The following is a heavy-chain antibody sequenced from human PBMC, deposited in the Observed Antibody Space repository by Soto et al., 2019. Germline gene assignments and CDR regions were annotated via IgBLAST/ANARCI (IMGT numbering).Heavy chain of an antibody. Sequence: QVQLVQSGAEVKKPGASVKVSCKASGYTFTSYGISWVRQAPGQGLECMGWISAYSGNTNYAQKLQGRVTMTTDTSTSTAYMELRSLRSDDTAVYYCARDQWDREAAYCYCMDVWGKGTTVTVSS. CDR3: ARDQWDREAAYCYCMDV. V-gene: IGHV1-18*01. CDR2: ISAYSGNT. CDR1: GYTFTSYG. J-gene: IGHJ6*03. D-gene: IGHD1-26*01.